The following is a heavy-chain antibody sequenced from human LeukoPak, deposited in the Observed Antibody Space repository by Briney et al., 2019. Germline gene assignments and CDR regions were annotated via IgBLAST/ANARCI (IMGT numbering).Heavy chain of an antibody. CDR3: AKDRIWSGSPRDSDI. CDR1: GFTFSSYW. D-gene: IGHD3-3*01. J-gene: IGHJ3*02. V-gene: IGHV3-7*01. Sequence: GGSLRLSCAASGFTFSSYWMSWVRQAPGKGLEWVANIKQDGSEKYYVDSVKGRFTISRDNAKNSLYLQMNSLRAEDTAVYYCAKDRIWSGSPRDSDIWGQGTLVTVSS. CDR2: IKQDGSEK.